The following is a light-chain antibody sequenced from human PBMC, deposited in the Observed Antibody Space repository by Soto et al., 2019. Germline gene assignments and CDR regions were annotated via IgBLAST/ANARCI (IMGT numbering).Light chain of an antibody. CDR3: SSYTTSSTQV. J-gene: IGLJ1*01. Sequence: QSVLTQPASVSGSPGQSITISCTGTSSDIGAYKHVSWYQQHPGKAPKLMIYEVSNRPSGVSNRFSGSESGNTASLTISGLQAEDEADYYCSSYTTSSTQVFGTGTKVTVL. V-gene: IGLV2-14*01. CDR2: EVS. CDR1: SSDIGAYKH.